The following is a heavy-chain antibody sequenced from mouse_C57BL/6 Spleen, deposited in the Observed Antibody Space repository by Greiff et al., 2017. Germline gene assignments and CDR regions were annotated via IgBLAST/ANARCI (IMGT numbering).Heavy chain of an antibody. D-gene: IGHD2-1*01. V-gene: IGHV1-80*01. CDR2: IYPGDGDT. CDR3: ARGIYYGNYDWYFDV. Sequence: VQLVESGAELVKPGASVKISCKASGYAFSSYWMNWVKQRPGKGLEWIGQIYPGDGDTNYNGKFKGKATLTADKSSSTAYMQLSSLTSEDSAVYFCARGIYYGNYDWYFDVWGTGTTVTVSS. J-gene: IGHJ1*03. CDR1: GYAFSSYW.